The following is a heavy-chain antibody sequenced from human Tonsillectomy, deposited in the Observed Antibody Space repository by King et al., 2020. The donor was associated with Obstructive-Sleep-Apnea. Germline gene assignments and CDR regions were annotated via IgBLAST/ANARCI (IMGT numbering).Heavy chain of an antibody. CDR3: ARGRSWTDY. D-gene: IGHD6-13*01. J-gene: IGHJ4*02. CDR2: IKQDGSEK. Sequence: VQLVESGGDLVQPGGSLRLSCAASGFTFTTYWMSWVRQAPGKGLEGVANIKQDGSEKNYVDSVMGRFPISRDNAKNSIYLQMSSLRAEDTGVYYCARGRSWTDYWGQGTLVTVSS. CDR1: GFTFTTYW. V-gene: IGHV3-7*01.